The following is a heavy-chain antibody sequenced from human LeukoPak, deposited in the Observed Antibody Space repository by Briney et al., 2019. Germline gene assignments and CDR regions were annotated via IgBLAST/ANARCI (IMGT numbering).Heavy chain of an antibody. CDR2: IRFDGSNK. D-gene: IGHD6-19*01. J-gene: IGHJ3*02. CDR3: ARDRPYSSGWYWDAFDI. CDR1: GFTLSDYG. V-gene: IGHV3-30*02. Sequence: GGSLRLSCAASGFTLSDYGMDWVRQAPGKGLEWVAFIRFDGSNKYYADSVRDRFTISRDNAKNSLYLQMNSLRAEDTAVYYCARDRPYSSGWYWDAFDIWGQGTMVTVSS.